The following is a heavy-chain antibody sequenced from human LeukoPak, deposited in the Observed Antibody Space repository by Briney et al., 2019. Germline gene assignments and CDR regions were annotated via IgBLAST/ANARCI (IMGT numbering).Heavy chain of an antibody. CDR3: AKDLVRTFDP. Sequence: GGSLRLSCAASGFTFSSYAMSWVRQAPGKGLEWVSDISGSGLSTYYADSVKGRFTISRDNSKNTLYLQMNSLRAEDTAVYYCAKDLVRTFDPWGQGTLVTVSS. CDR1: GFTFSSYA. V-gene: IGHV3-23*01. D-gene: IGHD3-10*02. J-gene: IGHJ5*02. CDR2: ISGSGLST.